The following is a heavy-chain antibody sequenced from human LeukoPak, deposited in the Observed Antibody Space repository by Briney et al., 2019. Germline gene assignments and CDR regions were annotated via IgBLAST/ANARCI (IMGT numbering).Heavy chain of an antibody. Sequence: GGSLRLSCAASGFTFSNYWMHWVRQTPGKGLVWVARINSDGSTTNYADSVKGRFTISRDNAKNTLYLQMNSLRAEDTAVYYCARLTPPFDYWGQGTLVTVSS. V-gene: IGHV3-74*01. CDR3: ARLTPPFDY. CDR2: INSDGSTT. CDR1: GFTFSNYW. D-gene: IGHD3-16*01. J-gene: IGHJ4*02.